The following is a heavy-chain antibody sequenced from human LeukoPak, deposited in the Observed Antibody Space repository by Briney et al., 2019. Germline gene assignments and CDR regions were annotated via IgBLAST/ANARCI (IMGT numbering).Heavy chain of an antibody. D-gene: IGHD3-22*01. V-gene: IGHV3-21*01. Sequence: GGSLRLSCVASGFTVTSNCMNWVRQAPGKGLEWVSSISSSSSYIYYADSVKGRFTISRDNAKNSLYLQMNRLRAEDTAVYYCARVGYYDSSGYRAFDYWGQGTLVTVSS. J-gene: IGHJ4*02. CDR2: ISSSSSYI. CDR3: ARVGYYDSSGYRAFDY. CDR1: GFTVTSNC.